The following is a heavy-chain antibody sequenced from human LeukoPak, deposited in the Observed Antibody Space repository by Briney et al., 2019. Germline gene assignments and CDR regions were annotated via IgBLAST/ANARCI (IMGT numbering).Heavy chain of an antibody. J-gene: IGHJ4*02. D-gene: IGHD2-2*01. CDR1: GLTFSDHY. V-gene: IGHV3-11*03. CDR3: EKTRGYCGSSTCYPDY. CDR2: ISSSSSYT. Sequence: PGGSLRLSCVASGLTFSDHYMSLIRQAPGKGLEYISYISSSSSYTNFADSVKGRFTISRDNAKNSLYLQMNSLSTEDTAVYYCEKTRGYCGSSTCYPDYWGQGALVTVSS.